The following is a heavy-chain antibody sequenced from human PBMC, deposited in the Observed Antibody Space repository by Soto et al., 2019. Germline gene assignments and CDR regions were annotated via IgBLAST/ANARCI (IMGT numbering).Heavy chain of an antibody. CDR2: IYYSGST. CDR1: GGSISSSSYY. Sequence: SETLSLTCTVAGGSISSSSYYWGWIRQPPGKGLEWIGSIYYSGSTYYNPSLKSRVTISVDTSKNQFSLKLSSVTAADTAVYYCARQSAAGIYYYYYYGMDVWGQGTTVTVSS. CDR3: ARQSAAGIYYYYYYGMDV. D-gene: IGHD6-13*01. J-gene: IGHJ6*02. V-gene: IGHV4-39*01.